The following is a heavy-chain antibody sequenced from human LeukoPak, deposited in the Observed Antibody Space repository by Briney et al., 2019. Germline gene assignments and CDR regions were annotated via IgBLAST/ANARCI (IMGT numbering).Heavy chain of an antibody. D-gene: IGHD3-22*01. CDR1: GFTFDDYA. J-gene: IGHJ4*02. CDR3: AKDLGDDYYDSSGYYDY. CDR2: ISWNSGSI. Sequence: PGGSLRLSCAASGFTFDDYAMHWVRQAPGKGLEWVSGISWNSGSIGYADSVKGRFTISRDNAKNSLYLQMNSLRAEDTALYYCAKDLGDDYYDSSGYYDYWGQGTLVTVSS. V-gene: IGHV3-9*01.